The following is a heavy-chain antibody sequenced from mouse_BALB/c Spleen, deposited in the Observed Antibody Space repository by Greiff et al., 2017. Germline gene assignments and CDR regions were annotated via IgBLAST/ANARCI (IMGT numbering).Heavy chain of an antibody. J-gene: IGHJ2*01. CDR2: ISYDGSN. CDR3: ARGGYDGGIY. CDR1: GYSITSGYY. Sequence: EVQLVESGPGLVKPSQSLSLTCSVTGYSITSGYYWNWIRQFPGNKLEWMGYISYDGSNNYNPSLKNRISITRDTSKNQFFLKLNSVTTEDTATYYCARGGYDGGIYWGQGTTLTVSS. D-gene: IGHD2-2*01. V-gene: IGHV3-6*02.